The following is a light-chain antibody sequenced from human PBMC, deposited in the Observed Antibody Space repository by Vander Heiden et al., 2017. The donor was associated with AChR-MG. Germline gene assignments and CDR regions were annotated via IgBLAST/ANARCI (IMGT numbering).Light chain of an antibody. J-gene: IGKJ4*01. CDR1: QSVTSF. Sequence: EIVFTPSPASLSLSPGERATLSCRASQSVTSFLAWYQQNPGQAPRLLIYNASNRATGIPARFSGSGSGTDFTLTISSLEPEDFAVYYCQQRSVWPLTFGGGTKVEIK. CDR2: NAS. V-gene: IGKV3-11*01. CDR3: QQRSVWPLT.